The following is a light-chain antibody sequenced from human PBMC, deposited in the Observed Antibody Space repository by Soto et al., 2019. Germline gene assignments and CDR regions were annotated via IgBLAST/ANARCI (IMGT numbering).Light chain of an antibody. Sequence: EIVMTQSPATLSVSPGERVTLSCRASQSVSSSYLAWYQQKPGQAPRLLIYGASSRATGIPDRFTGSGSGTDLTLTISSLEPEDFAVYYCEQYGSSPPSITFGQGTRLEIK. CDR1: QSVSSSY. J-gene: IGKJ5*01. CDR3: EQYGSSPPSIT. CDR2: GAS. V-gene: IGKV3-20*01.